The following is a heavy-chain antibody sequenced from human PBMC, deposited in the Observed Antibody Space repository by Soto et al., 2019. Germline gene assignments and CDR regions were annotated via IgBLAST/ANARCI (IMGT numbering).Heavy chain of an antibody. J-gene: IGHJ4*01. CDR3: GRDPAAECSAGSCSGSEFDY. V-gene: IGHV1-69*13. D-gene: IGHD2-15*01. CDR1: GGTFSSYA. CDR2: IIPIFGTA. Sequence: SVKVSCKASGGTFSSYAISWVRQAPGQGLEWMGGIIPIFGTANYAQKFQGRVTITADESTSTAYMELSSLRSEDTAVYYCGRDPAAECSAGSCSGSEFDYWGQ.